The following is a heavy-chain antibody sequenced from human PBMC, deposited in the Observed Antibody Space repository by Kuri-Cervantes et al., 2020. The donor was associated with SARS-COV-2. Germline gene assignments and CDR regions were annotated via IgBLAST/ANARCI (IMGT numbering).Heavy chain of an antibody. CDR3: ARERGGYYGSVRRGYYYYGMDV. CDR2: ISAYNGNT. Sequence: ASVKVSCKASGGTFTSYGISWVRQAPGQGLEWMGWISAYNGNTNYAQKLQGRVTMTTDTSTSTAYMELRSLRSDNTAVYYCARERGGYYGSVRRGYYYYGMDVWGQGTTVTVSS. V-gene: IGHV1-18*01. CDR1: GGTFTSYG. J-gene: IGHJ6*02. D-gene: IGHD3-10*01.